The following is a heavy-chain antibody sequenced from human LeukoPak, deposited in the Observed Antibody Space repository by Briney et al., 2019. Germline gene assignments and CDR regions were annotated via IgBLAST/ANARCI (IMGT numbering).Heavy chain of an antibody. CDR1: GYTFTSYG. V-gene: IGHV1-18*01. Sequence: ASVKVSCKASGYTFTSYGISWVRQAPGQGLEWMGWISAYNGNTNYAQKLQGRVTMTTDTSTSTAYMELRSLRSDDTVVYYCARDQAVAGTTTFDYWGQGTLVTVSS. J-gene: IGHJ4*02. D-gene: IGHD6-19*01. CDR3: ARDQAVAGTTTFDY. CDR2: ISAYNGNT.